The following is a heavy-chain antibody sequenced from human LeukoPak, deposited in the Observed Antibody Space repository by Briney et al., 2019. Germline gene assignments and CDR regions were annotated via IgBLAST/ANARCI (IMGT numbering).Heavy chain of an antibody. CDR1: GGSISTNY. CDR2: IYYSGST. V-gene: IGHV4-39*01. D-gene: IGHD3-16*01. J-gene: IGHJ3*02. CDR3: ARSRHYDYVWGSPSDAFDI. Sequence: SETLSLTCTVSGGSISTNYWGWIRQPPGKGLEWIGSIYYSGSTYYNPSLKSRVTISVDTSKNQFSLKLSSVTAADTAVYYCARSRHYDYVWGSPSDAFDIWGQGTMVTVSS.